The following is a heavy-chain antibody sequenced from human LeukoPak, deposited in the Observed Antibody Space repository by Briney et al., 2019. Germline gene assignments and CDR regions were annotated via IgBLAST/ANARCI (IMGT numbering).Heavy chain of an antibody. D-gene: IGHD5-18*01. Sequence: ASVKVSCKASGYTFTSYDINWVRQATGQGLEWMGWMNPNSGDTGYAQKFQGRVTMTRNTSISTAYMELSSLRSEDTAVYYCAKRGYSYGDFDSWGQGTLVTVST. CDR1: GYTFTSYD. V-gene: IGHV1-8*01. J-gene: IGHJ4*02. CDR2: MNPNSGDT. CDR3: AKRGYSYGDFDS.